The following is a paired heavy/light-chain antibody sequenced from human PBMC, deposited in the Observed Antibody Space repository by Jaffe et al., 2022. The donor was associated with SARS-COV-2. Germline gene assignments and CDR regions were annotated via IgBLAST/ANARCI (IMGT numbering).Heavy chain of an antibody. CDR2: IKEDGSET. J-gene: IGHJ4*02. Sequence: EVQLVESGGGLVQPGGSLRLSCAGTGFTFSNFWMSWVRQAPGQGLEWVATIKEDGSETYYMDSVKGRFTISRDNAKNSVYFQMNSLRGDDTGVYYCARRGWYSDYWGQGTLVTVSS. CDR1: GFTFSNFW. V-gene: IGHV3-7*01. CDR3: ARRGWYSDY. D-gene: IGHD6-19*01.
Light chain of an antibody. CDR2: EVS. Sequence: QSALTQPASVSGSPGQSITISCTGTSSDVGESIFVSWHQQHPGKAPKLIIYEVSSRPSGVSNRFSGSKSGNTASLTISGLQAEDEADYYCSSYSTNNIVLFGGGTKLTVL. CDR3: SSYSTNNIVL. J-gene: IGLJ2*01. CDR1: SSDVGESIF. V-gene: IGLV2-14*01.